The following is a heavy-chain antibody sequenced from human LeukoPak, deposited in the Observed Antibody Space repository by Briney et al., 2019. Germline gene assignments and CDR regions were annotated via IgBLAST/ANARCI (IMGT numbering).Heavy chain of an antibody. CDR1: GFTFSSYG. CDR3: AKDPPTVMANAFHI. Sequence: GGSLRLSCAASGFTFSSYGMSWVRQAPGKGLEWGSSISGSGGTTYYADSVKGRFTISRDNSKNTLYLHMNSLRADDTAVYSCAKDPPTVMANAFHIWGQGTMVTVS. CDR2: ISGSGGTT. D-gene: IGHD5-18*01. J-gene: IGHJ3*02. V-gene: IGHV3-23*01.